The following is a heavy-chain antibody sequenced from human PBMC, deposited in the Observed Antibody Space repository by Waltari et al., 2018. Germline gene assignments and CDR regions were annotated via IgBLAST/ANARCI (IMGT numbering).Heavy chain of an antibody. D-gene: IGHD6-19*01. Sequence: EVQLVESGGGLVQQGGYLRLSCADSGLPISSYWMSWVRQAPGKGLEWVANIKQDGSEKYYVDSVKGRFTISRDNAKNSLYLQMNSLRAEDTAVYYCARGGWQGTLDAYYDYWGQGSLVTVSS. CDR2: IKQDGSEK. J-gene: IGHJ4*02. CDR3: ARGGWQGTLDAYYDY. V-gene: IGHV3-7*04. CDR1: GLPISSYW.